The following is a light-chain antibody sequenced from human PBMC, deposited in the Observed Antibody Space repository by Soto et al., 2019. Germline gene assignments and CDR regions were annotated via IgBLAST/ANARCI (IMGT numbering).Light chain of an antibody. V-gene: IGKV3-20*01. Sequence: ELVLTQSPGTLSMSPGERATLSCRASQSVSSSYLAWYQQKPGQAPRLLIYGASSRATGIPDRFSGSESGTHFSLSIDRLEPEDLAVYYCQQYGSSPWTFGQGNKVEIK. CDR2: GAS. J-gene: IGKJ1*01. CDR3: QQYGSSPWT. CDR1: QSVSSSY.